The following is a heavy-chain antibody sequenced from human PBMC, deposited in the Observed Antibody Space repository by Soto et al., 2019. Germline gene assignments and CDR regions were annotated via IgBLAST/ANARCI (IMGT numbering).Heavy chain of an antibody. V-gene: IGHV1-2*02. Sequence: ASVKVSCKASGYTFTGYYMHWVRQAPGQGLEWMGWINPNSGGTNYAQKFQGRVTMTRDTSISTAYMELSRLRSDDTAVYYCARAHYYHSSGSFDYWGQGTLVTVSS. CDR2: INPNSGGT. D-gene: IGHD3-22*01. CDR3: ARAHYYHSSGSFDY. CDR1: GYTFTGYY. J-gene: IGHJ4*02.